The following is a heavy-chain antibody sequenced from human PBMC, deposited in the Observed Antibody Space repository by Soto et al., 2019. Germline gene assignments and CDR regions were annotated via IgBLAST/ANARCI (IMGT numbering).Heavy chain of an antibody. CDR2: IYPGDSDT. J-gene: IGHJ4*02. V-gene: IGHV5-51*01. CDR3: ASPYYDSSGYYFMGY. Sequence: GESLKISCKGSGYSFTSYWIGWVRQMPGKGLEWMGIIYPGDSDTRYSPSFQGQVTISADKSISTAYLQWSSLKASDTAMYYCASPYYDSSGYYFMGYWGQGTLVTVSS. CDR1: GYSFTSYW. D-gene: IGHD3-22*01.